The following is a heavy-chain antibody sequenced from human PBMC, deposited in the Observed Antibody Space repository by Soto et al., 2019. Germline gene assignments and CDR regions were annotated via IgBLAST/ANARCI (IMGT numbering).Heavy chain of an antibody. J-gene: IGHJ6*03. V-gene: IGHV4-39*01. CDR1: GGSISSSSYY. CDR3: ASLTYYDFWSGLNYYYYMDV. CDR2: IYYSGST. Sequence: QLQLQESGPGLVKPSETLSLTCTVSGGSISSSSYYWGWIRQPPGKGLEWIGSIYYSGSTYYNPSLKRRVTISVDTSKNQFSLKLSSVTAADTAVYYCASLTYYDFWSGLNYYYYMDVWGKGTTVTVSS. D-gene: IGHD3-3*01.